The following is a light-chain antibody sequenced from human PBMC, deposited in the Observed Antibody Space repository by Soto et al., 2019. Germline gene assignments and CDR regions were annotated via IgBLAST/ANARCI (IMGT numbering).Light chain of an antibody. CDR2: GAS. CDR1: QSVRSKY. V-gene: IGKV3-20*01. Sequence: EIVLTQSPGTLSLSPGERATLSCRASQSVRSKYLAWYQQKPGQAPRLLIYGASSRATGIPNRFSGSGSGTDFTLTISRLEPEDFALYYCQQYGSSPWTLGQGTKVDFK. J-gene: IGKJ1*01. CDR3: QQYGSSPWT.